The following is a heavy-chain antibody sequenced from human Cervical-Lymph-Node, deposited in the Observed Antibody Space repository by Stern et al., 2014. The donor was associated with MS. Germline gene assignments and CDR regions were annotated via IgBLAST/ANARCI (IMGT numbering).Heavy chain of an antibody. Sequence: XQAPGKXLDWVGRIKSRTDGGTTDYAVPVKGRFTISRDDSRNTLYLQMDSLKTEDTAVYFCTTASAWLWGQGTLVTVSS. CDR3: TTASAWL. D-gene: IGHD5-12*01. V-gene: IGHV3-15*05. CDR2: IKSRTDGGTT. J-gene: IGHJ4*02.